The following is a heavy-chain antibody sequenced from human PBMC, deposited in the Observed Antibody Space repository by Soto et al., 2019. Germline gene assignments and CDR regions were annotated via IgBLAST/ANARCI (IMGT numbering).Heavy chain of an antibody. CDR2: ISYDGSNK. J-gene: IGHJ4*02. D-gene: IGHD2-15*01. Sequence: QVQLVESGGGVVQPGRSLRLSCAASGFTFSSYGMHWVRQAPXXGLEWVAVISYDGSNKYYADSVKGRFTISRDNSKNXLYLXMXSLRAEXTAVYYCAKETYSGPLDYWGQGTLVTVSS. V-gene: IGHV3-30*18. CDR1: GFTFSSYG. CDR3: AKETYSGPLDY.